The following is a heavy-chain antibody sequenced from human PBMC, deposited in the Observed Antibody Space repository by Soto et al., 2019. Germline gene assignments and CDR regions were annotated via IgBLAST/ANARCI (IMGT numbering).Heavy chain of an antibody. J-gene: IGHJ4*02. CDR1: GGSISSYY. D-gene: IGHD6-19*01. CDR2: IYYSGNT. Sequence: SETLSLTCTVSGGSISSYYWSWIRQPPGKGLEWIGYIYYSGNTNYNPSLKSRVTISVDTSKNQFSLKLSSVTAADTAVYYCAREPYSSGWYGYFDYWGQGTLVTVSS. CDR3: AREPYSSGWYGYFDY. V-gene: IGHV4-59*01.